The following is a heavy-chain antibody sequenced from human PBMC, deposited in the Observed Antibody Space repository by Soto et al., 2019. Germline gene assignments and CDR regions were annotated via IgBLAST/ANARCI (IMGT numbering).Heavy chain of an antibody. V-gene: IGHV1-69*08. CDR3: ARDLPIVVVPPARGLFDP. D-gene: IGHD2-2*01. J-gene: IGHJ5*02. CDR2: IIPILGIT. Sequence: QVQLVQSGAEVKKPGSSVKVSCKASGGTFSTFTISWVRQAPGQGLEWMGRIIPILGITNYAQKFQGRVTITADKSTSTAYMELSSLTSEDTAVYYSARDLPIVVVPPARGLFDPWGQGTLVTVSS. CDR1: GGTFSTFT.